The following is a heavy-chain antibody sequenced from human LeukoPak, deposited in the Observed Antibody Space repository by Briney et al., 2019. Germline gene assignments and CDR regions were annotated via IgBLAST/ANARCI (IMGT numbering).Heavy chain of an antibody. Sequence: GGSLRLSCAASGFTFSSYGMHWVRQAPGKGLEWVAVISYDGSNTYYADSVKGRFTISRDNSKNMLYLQMNSLRAEDTAVYYCAKPYYYGSRSYMDYWGQGTLVTVSS. CDR2: ISYDGSNT. CDR1: GFTFSSYG. J-gene: IGHJ4*02. D-gene: IGHD3-10*01. V-gene: IGHV3-30*18. CDR3: AKPYYYGSRSYMDY.